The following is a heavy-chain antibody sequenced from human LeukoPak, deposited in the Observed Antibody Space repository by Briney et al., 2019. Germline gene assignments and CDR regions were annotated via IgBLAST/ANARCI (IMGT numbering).Heavy chain of an antibody. V-gene: IGHV1-8*01. D-gene: IGHD3-16*02. J-gene: IGHJ4*02. CDR3: AKGLRSDF. Sequence: ASVKVSCKASGYIFNNYDVNWVRQAPGQGLEWMGWMNPRSGTRVYAQKFQGRATMSSDSSINTAYMELTSLTSGDTAVYYCAKGLRSDFWGQGTLVTVSS. CDR1: GYIFNNYD. CDR2: MNPRSGTR.